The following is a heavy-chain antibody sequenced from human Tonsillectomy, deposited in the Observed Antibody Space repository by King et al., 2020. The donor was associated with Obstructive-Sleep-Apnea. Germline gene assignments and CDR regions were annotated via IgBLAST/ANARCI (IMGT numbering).Heavy chain of an antibody. CDR1: RFTFGVYG. CDR2: ISYDGSDK. D-gene: IGHD5-18*01. Sequence: QVQLVESGGGVVQPGRSLRLSCADSRFTFGVYGMHWVRQAPGKGLEWLAVISYDGSDKYYADSVKGRFTISGDNSKNTLYLQMNSLRTEDTGVYYCAQDLYSYETEHYYGMDVWGQGTTVAVSS. V-gene: IGHV3-30*18. CDR3: AQDLYSYETEHYYGMDV. J-gene: IGHJ6*02.